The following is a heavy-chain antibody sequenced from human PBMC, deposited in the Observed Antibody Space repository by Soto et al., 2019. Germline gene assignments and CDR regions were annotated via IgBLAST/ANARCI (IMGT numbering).Heavy chain of an antibody. D-gene: IGHD3-16*01. CDR2: IYPGDSDI. CDR1: GYSFTSYW. V-gene: IGHV5-51*01. CDR3: ARRSSVTRYVCDS. Sequence: GEALKISCKGFGYSFTSYWIGWVRQMPGKGLEWMGIIYPGDSDIRYSPSFQGQVTISADKSINTAYLQWNSLNASDSANEYCARRSSVTRYVCDSWGQGTQVTVSS. J-gene: IGHJ4*02.